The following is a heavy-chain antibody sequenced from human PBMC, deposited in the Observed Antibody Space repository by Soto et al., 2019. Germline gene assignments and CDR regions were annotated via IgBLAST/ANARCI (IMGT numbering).Heavy chain of an antibody. V-gene: IGHV4-59*01. J-gene: IGHJ4*02. CDR2: IYYSGST. Sequence: SETLSLTCTVSGGSISSYYWSWIRQPPGNGLEWIGYIYYSGSTNYNPSLKSRVTISLDTSKNQFSLSLNSVTAADMAVYYCARVGVTMIRGADYWGQGTLVTVSS. CDR1: GGSISSYY. CDR3: ARVGVTMIRGADY. D-gene: IGHD3-10*01.